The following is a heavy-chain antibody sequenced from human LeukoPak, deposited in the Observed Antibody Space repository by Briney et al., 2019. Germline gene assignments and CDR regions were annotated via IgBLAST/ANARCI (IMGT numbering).Heavy chain of an antibody. CDR1: GYTFTSHA. CDR2: INGATGNT. CDR3: ARSIIIVPNTSYYYYYMDV. V-gene: IGHV1-3*01. Sequence: GASVKLSCKASGYTFTSHALHWVRQAPGESLEWMAWINGATGNTEYSQKFQAIVTITRDTSASTAYMELSSLRSEDTAVYYCARSIIIVPNTSYYYYYMDVWGQGTTVTVSS. D-gene: IGHD2/OR15-2a*01. J-gene: IGHJ6*02.